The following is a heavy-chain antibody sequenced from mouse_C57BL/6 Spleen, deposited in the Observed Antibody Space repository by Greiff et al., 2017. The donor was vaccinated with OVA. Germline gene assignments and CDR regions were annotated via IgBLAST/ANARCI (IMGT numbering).Heavy chain of an antibody. J-gene: IGHJ4*01. CDR3: TRREYNGYAMDY. CDR2: IRNKANNHAT. D-gene: IGHD2-3*01. CDR1: GFTFSDAW. Sequence: QSGGGLVQPGGSMKLSCAASGFTFSDAWMDWVRQSPEKGLEWVAEIRNKANNHATYYAESVKGRFTISRDDSKSSVYLQMNSLRAEDTGIYYCTRREYNGYAMDYWGQGTSVTVSS. V-gene: IGHV6-6*01.